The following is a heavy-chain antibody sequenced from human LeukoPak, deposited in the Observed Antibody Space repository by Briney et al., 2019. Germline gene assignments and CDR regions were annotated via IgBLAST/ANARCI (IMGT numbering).Heavy chain of an antibody. CDR1: GGSISNYY. D-gene: IGHD5-18*01. CDR2: IYYCGST. CDR3: ARGYAYGPNYYFDY. V-gene: IGHV4-59*01. J-gene: IGHJ4*02. Sequence: SETLSLTCSLSGGSISNYYWSWVRQPPGKALEWIGYIYYCGSTDYNPSLESRVTISIDTSKNHFSLRLSSMTAADTASYYCARGYAYGPNYYFDYWGQGTLVTVSS.